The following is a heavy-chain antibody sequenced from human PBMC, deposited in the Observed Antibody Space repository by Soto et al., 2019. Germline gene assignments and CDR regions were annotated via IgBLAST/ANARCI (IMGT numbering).Heavy chain of an antibody. CDR3: ARGSSGGSWGRPRGWFDP. Sequence: PSETLSLTCAVYGGSFSGYYWSWIRQPPGKGLEWIGEINHSGSTNYNPSLKSRVTISVDTSKNQFSLKLSSVTAADTAVYYCARGSSGGSWGRPRGWFDPWGQGTLVTISS. CDR2: INHSGST. CDR1: GGSFSGYY. V-gene: IGHV4-34*01. J-gene: IGHJ5*02. D-gene: IGHD2-15*01.